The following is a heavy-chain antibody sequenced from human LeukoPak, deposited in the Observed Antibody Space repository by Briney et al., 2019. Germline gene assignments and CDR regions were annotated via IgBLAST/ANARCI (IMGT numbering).Heavy chain of an antibody. V-gene: IGHV1-69*04. D-gene: IGHD3-3*01. CDR2: IIPIFGIA. CDR1: GPTFSSSA. Sequence: SVKLSCNASGPTFSSSAISWGRQSPRQGLEWMRRIIPIFGIAKYAQKFQGRVTITADKTTSTAYMELSSLRSEDTAVYYCARDLSGVVIIHYGMDVWGQGTTVTVSS. J-gene: IGHJ6*02. CDR3: ARDLSGVVIIHYGMDV.